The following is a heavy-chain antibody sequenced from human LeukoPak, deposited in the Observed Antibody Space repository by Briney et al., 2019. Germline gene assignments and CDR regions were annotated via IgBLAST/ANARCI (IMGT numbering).Heavy chain of an antibody. CDR1: GDSISSYY. V-gene: IGHV4-59*01. Sequence: SETLSLTCTVSGDSISSYYWSWIRQPPGKGQEWNGYIYYSGSTNYNPSLKSRVTISLDTSKNQFPLNLRSVTAADTAVYYCARLGRGSNWPTNGMDVWGQGTTVTVSS. J-gene: IGHJ6*02. CDR2: IYYSGST. CDR3: ARLGRGSNWPTNGMDV. D-gene: IGHD6-13*01.